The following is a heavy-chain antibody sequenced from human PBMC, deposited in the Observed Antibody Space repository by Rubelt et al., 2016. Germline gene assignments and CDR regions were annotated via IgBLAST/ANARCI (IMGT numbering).Heavy chain of an antibody. CDR2: IGGSGGRK. V-gene: IGHV3-23*04. CDR3: AKDRVGSWFSLDY. D-gene: IGHD6-13*01. Sequence: EVRLVESGGGLVQPGGSLRLSCAASGFSFGSFSLNGVGQAPGKGLGWVAAIGGSGGRKFYANPVKGGFTISRDNSKNRLYLQMNSLRAEDTAVYYCAKDRVGSWFSLDYWGQGTLVTVST. CDR1: GFSFGSFS. J-gene: IGHJ4*02.